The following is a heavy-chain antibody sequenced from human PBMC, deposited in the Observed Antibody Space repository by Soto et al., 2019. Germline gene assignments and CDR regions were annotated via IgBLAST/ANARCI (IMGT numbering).Heavy chain of an antibody. CDR2: ITGSGTST. Sequence: GGSLRLSCAASGFTFSSSAMSWVRQAPGKGLEWVSGITGSGTSTFYADSVKGRFTISRDNSKNTLFLQMNSLRAEDTAIYYCAKHLTADWGQGTLVTVSS. J-gene: IGHJ4*02. CDR1: GFTFSSSA. CDR3: AKHLTAD. D-gene: IGHD7-27*01. V-gene: IGHV3-23*01.